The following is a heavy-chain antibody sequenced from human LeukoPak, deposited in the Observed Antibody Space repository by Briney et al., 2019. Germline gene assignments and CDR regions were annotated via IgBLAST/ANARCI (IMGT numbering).Heavy chain of an antibody. Sequence: SGGSLRLSCAASGFTFSGYAMHWVRQAPGKGLEWVAVISYDGSNKYYADSVKGRFTISRDNSKNTLYLQMNSLRAEDTAVYYCARGGAQSPPYYDFWSGHFDYWGQGTLVTVSS. CDR3: ARGGAQSPPYYDFWSGHFDY. J-gene: IGHJ4*02. V-gene: IGHV3-30*04. D-gene: IGHD3-3*01. CDR1: GFTFSGYA. CDR2: ISYDGSNK.